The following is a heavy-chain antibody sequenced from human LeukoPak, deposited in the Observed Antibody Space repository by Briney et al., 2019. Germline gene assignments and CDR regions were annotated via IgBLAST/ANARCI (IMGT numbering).Heavy chain of an antibody. CDR3: ARLHRHCSSTSCSDY. CDR1: VGSISSSSYY. Sequence: SETLSLTCTVSVGSISSSSYYWGWIRQPPGKGLERIGSIYYSGSTYNNPPLKSRVTISVDTSKNHFSLKLSSVPAADTAVYYCARLHRHCSSTSCSDYWGRGTLVTVSS. V-gene: IGHV4-39*01. CDR2: IYYSGST. J-gene: IGHJ4*02. D-gene: IGHD2-2*01.